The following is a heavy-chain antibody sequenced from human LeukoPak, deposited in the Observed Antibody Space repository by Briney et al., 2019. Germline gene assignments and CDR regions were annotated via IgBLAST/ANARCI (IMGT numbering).Heavy chain of an antibody. J-gene: IGHJ4*02. CDR1: GYTFTGYY. Sequence: ASVKVSCKASGYTFTGYYMHWVRQAPGQGLEWMGWINPNSGGTNYAQKFQGRVTMTRDTSISTAYMELSRLRSDDTAVYYCARKEMATIAAAYWGQGTLVTVSS. CDR2: INPNSGGT. CDR3: ARKEMATIAAAY. V-gene: IGHV1-2*02. D-gene: IGHD5-24*01.